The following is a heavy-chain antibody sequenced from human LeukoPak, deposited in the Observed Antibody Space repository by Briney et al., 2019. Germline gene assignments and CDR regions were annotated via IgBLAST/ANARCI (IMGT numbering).Heavy chain of an antibody. V-gene: IGHV3-48*03. J-gene: IGHJ6*04. Sequence: PGGSLRLSCAASGFTFSSYEMNWVRQAPGKGLEWVSYISSSGSTIYYADSVKGRFTISRDNAKNSLYLQMNSLRAGGTAVYYCALRRSMYCSGGSCYSGYYGMDVWGKGTTVTVSS. CDR1: GFTFSSYE. CDR2: ISSSGSTI. D-gene: IGHD2-15*01. CDR3: ALRRSMYCSGGSCYSGYYGMDV.